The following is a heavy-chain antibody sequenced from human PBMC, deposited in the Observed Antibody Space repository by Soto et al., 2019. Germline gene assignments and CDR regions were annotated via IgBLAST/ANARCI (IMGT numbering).Heavy chain of an antibody. D-gene: IGHD5-18*01. V-gene: IGHV1-69*08. CDR1: GGTFNTYT. CDR2: IIPIFGSA. Sequence: QVHLLQSRPEMKKPGSSVTVSCKASGGTFNTYTFSWVRRAPGQGLEWMGSIIPIFGSANYAPRFQGRLSITADQSATTTYMELTSLTSEDTAFYYCGRIPRYSFPTSDPLDNWGQGTLVTVSS. CDR3: GRIPRYSFPTSDPLDN. J-gene: IGHJ4*02.